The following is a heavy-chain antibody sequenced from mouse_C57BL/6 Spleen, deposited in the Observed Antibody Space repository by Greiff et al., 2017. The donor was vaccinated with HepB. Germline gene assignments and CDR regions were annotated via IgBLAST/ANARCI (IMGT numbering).Heavy chain of an antibody. CDR2: INPNNGGT. J-gene: IGHJ2*01. D-gene: IGHD4-1*01. Sequence: EVQLQQSGPELVKPGASVKISCKASGYTFTDYYMNWVKQSHGKSLEWIGDINPNNGGTSYNQKFKGKATLTVDKSSSTAYMELRSLTSEDSAVYYCARTGPRLGFDYWGQGTTLTVSS. CDR3: ARTGPRLGFDY. CDR1: GYTFTDYY. V-gene: IGHV1-26*01.